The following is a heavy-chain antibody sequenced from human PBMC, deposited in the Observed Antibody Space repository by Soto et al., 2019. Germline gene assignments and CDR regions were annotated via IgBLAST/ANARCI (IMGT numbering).Heavy chain of an antibody. CDR3: ARGITIFGVVMTVWFDP. CDR1: GGSISSSSYY. CDR2: IYYSGST. Sequence: SETLSLTCTVSGGSISSSSYYWGWIRQPPGKGLEWIGSIYYSGSTYYNPSLKSRVTISVDTSKNQFSLKLSSVTAADTAVYYCARGITIFGVVMTVWFDPGGQGTLVTVSS. D-gene: IGHD3-3*01. J-gene: IGHJ5*02. V-gene: IGHV4-39*01.